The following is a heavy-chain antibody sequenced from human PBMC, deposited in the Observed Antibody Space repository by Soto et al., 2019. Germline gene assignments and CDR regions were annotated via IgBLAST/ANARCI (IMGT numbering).Heavy chain of an antibody. V-gene: IGHV1-18*01. CDR2: ISAYNGNT. J-gene: IGHJ4*02. CDR1: GYTFTSYG. CDR3: ARDRWAVAGTSDFDY. D-gene: IGHD6-19*01. Sequence: ASVKVSCKASGYTFTSYGISWVRQAPGQGLEWMGWISAYNGNTNYAQKLQGRVTMTTDTSSSTAYMELWSLRSDDTAVYYCARDRWAVAGTSDFDYWGQGTLVTVSS.